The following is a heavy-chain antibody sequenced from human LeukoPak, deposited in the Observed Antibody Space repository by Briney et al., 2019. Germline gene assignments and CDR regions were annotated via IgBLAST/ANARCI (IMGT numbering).Heavy chain of an antibody. D-gene: IGHD3-3*01. V-gene: IGHV4-38-2*02. CDR1: GHFISSGYY. Sequence: PSETLSLTCTVSGHFISSGYYWGWIRQPPGKGLEWIGEINHSGSTNYNPSLKSRVTISVDTSKNQFSLKLSSVTAADTAAYYCARRLRFLEWLLLRAAGSFDYWGQGTLVTVSS. CDR2: INHSGST. CDR3: ARRLRFLEWLLLRAAGSFDY. J-gene: IGHJ4*02.